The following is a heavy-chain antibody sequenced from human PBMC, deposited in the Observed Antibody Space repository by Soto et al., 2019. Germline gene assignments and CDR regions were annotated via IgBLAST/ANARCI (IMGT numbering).Heavy chain of an antibody. V-gene: IGHV4-34*01. D-gene: IGHD6-19*01. CDR3: ARGWSGWYVYYYYGMDV. J-gene: IGHJ6*02. Sequence: SETLSLTCAVYGGSFSGYYWSWIRQPPGKGLEWIGEINHSGSTNYNPSLKSRVTISVDTSKNQFSLKLSSVTAADTAVYYCARGWSGWYVYYYYGMDVWGQGTTVTVSS. CDR2: INHSGST. CDR1: GGSFSGYY.